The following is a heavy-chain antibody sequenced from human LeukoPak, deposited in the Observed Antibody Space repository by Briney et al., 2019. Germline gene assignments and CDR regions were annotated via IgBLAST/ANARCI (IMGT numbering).Heavy chain of an antibody. CDR2: MYYSGST. V-gene: IGHV4-61*08. D-gene: IGHD5-12*01. Sequence: PSETLSLTCTVSGGSISSGGYYWSWIRQHPGKGLEWIGYMYYSGSTNYDPTLKSRVTISLDTPKNQFSLRLNSVTAADTAVYYCARGVAGYGPYDYWGQGTLVTVSS. CDR3: ARGVAGYGPYDY. CDR1: GGSISSGGYY. J-gene: IGHJ4*02.